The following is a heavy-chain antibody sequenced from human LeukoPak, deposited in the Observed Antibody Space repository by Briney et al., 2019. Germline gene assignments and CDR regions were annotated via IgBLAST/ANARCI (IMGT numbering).Heavy chain of an antibody. V-gene: IGHV4-61*05. CDR3: ASGDYYYDSSGYYSWFDP. Sequence: SETLSLTCTVSGGSISSSSYYWGWIRQPPGKGLEWIGYIYYSGSTNYNPSLKSRVTISVDTSKNQFSLKLSSVTAADTAVYYCASGDYYYDSSGYYSWFDPWGQGTLVTVSS. D-gene: IGHD3-22*01. J-gene: IGHJ5*02. CDR1: GGSISSSSYY. CDR2: IYYSGST.